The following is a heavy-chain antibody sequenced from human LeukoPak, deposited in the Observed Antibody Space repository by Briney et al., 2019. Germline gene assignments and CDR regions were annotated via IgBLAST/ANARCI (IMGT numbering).Heavy chain of an antibody. J-gene: IGHJ4*02. Sequence: ASVKLSCKASGHTFTSYYTHWVRQAPGQGLEWMRIINPSGGSTSYAQKFQGRVTMTRDTSTSTVYMELSSLRSEDTAVYYCARDSRGSGSYPNWGQGTLVTVSS. CDR3: ARDSRGSGSYPN. V-gene: IGHV1-46*01. D-gene: IGHD3-10*01. CDR1: GHTFTSYY. CDR2: INPSGGST.